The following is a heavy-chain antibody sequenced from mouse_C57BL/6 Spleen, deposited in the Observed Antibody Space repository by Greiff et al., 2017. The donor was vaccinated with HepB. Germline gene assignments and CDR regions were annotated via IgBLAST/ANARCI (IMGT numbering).Heavy chain of an antibody. CDR2: INPGSGGT. CDR3: ARVGYYDHEGGDRGAMDY. CDR1: GYAFTNYL. D-gene: IGHD2-4*01. Sequence: QVQLKESGAELVRPGPSVKVSCKASGYAFTNYLIEWVKQRPGQGLAWIGVINPGSGGTNYNEKFKGKATLTADKASSTAYMQLSSLTSEDSAVYFCARVGYYDHEGGDRGAMDYWGQGTSVTVSS. J-gene: IGHJ4*01. V-gene: IGHV1-54*01.